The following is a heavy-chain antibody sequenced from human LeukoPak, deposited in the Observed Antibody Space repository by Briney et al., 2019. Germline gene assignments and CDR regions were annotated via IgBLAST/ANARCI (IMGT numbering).Heavy chain of an antibody. CDR1: GFTISIYT. Sequence: GGSLRLSCAASGFTISIYTMSWVRQAPGKGLEWVSAISGSGGNTYYADSVKGRFTIPRDNSKNTLYLQMDSLRADDTAVYYCAKAAFSRTSYFDYWGQGTLVTASS. J-gene: IGHJ4*02. V-gene: IGHV3-23*01. CDR2: ISGSGGNT. CDR3: AKAAFSRTSYFDY. D-gene: IGHD3-3*02.